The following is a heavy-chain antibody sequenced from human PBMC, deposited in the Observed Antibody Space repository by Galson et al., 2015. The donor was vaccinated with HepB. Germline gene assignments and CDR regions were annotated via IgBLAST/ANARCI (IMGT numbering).Heavy chain of an antibody. CDR3: ARVADSDYGDHTYFDY. Sequence: SLRLSCAASGFTFNDYYMSWIRQAPGKGLEWISYISSSGTYINHADSVKGRFTISRVNAKNSLYLQMNGLRDEDTAVYYCARVADSDYGDHTYFDYWGQGTLVTVSS. CDR1: GFTFNDYY. J-gene: IGHJ4*02. D-gene: IGHD4-17*01. V-gene: IGHV3-11*06. CDR2: ISSSGTYI.